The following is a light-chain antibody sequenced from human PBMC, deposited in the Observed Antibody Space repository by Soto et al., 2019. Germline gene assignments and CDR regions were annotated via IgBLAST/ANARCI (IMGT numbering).Light chain of an antibody. J-gene: IGLJ1*01. CDR3: AAWDDSLNGYV. Sequence: QSVLSQPPSASGTPGQRVTISCSGSSSNIGSNTVSWYQQFPGTAPKLLIYFNIQRPSGVPDRFSGSKSGTSASLAISGLQSVDEADYYCAAWDDSLNGYVFGTGTKVP. CDR2: FNI. CDR1: SSNIGSNT. V-gene: IGLV1-44*01.